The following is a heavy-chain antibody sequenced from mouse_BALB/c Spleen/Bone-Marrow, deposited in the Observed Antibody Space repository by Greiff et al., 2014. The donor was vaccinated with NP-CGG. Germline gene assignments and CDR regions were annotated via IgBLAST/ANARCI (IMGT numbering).Heavy chain of an antibody. CDR3: AKLAWDEGDY. CDR2: IWGAGIT. D-gene: IGHD4-1*01. J-gene: IGHJ2*01. Sequence: QVQLKQSGPGLVAPSQSLSITCTVSGFSLTDYGVSWIRQPPGKGLEWLGVIWGAGITYYNSALKSRLSISKDNSKSQVFLKMNSLQTDDTAVYYCAKLAWDEGDYWGQGTTLTVSS. V-gene: IGHV2-6-5*01. CDR1: GFSLTDYG.